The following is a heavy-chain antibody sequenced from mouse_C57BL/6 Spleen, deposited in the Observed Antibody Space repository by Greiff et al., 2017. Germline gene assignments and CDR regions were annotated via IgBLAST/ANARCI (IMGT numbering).Heavy chain of an antibody. D-gene: IGHD4-1*02. CDR2: IDPETGGT. J-gene: IGHJ2*01. CDR1: GYTFTDYE. V-gene: IGHV1-15*01. CDR3: TINWAYYLGY. Sequence: QVQLMQPGAELVRPGASVTLSCKASGYTFTDYEMHWVKQTPVHGLEWIGAIDPETGGTASNQKFKGKAILTADKSSSAAYMELRSLTAEDSAVYYCTINWAYYLGYWGQGTTLTVSS.